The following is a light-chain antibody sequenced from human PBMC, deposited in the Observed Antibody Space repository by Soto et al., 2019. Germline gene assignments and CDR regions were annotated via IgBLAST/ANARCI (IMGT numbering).Light chain of an antibody. Sequence: QSALTQPPSASGTPGQSVTIPCTGTSSDVGDYNYVSWYQQHPGKAPKLMIYEVSRRPSGVPDRFSGSKSGNTASLTVSGLQAEDEADYYCSSYTTRSTYVVLGGGTKLTVL. CDR2: EVS. V-gene: IGLV2-8*01. CDR3: SSYTTRSTYVV. J-gene: IGLJ2*01. CDR1: SSDVGDYNY.